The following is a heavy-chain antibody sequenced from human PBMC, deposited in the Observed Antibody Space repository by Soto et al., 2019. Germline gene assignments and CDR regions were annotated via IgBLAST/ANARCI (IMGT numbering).Heavy chain of an antibody. CDR1: GYSFSNYW. Sequence: GESLKISCRGSGYSFSNYWIGWVRQMPGKGLEWMWLIYPGDSETRYSPSFQGQVTISADKPLSTAYLQLSSLRASDTAMYYCAGPRTATTVATYDYRGKDVWGQGTTVNVSS. J-gene: IGHJ6*02. D-gene: IGHD4-17*01. V-gene: IGHV5-51*01. CDR2: IYPGDSET. CDR3: AGPRTATTVATYDYRGKDV.